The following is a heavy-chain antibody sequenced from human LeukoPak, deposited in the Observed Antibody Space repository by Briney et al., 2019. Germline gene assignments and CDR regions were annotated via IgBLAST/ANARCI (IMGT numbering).Heavy chain of an antibody. Sequence: SETLSLTCTVSGGSISSYYWSWIRQPPGEGLECIGYIHYSGSTNYKPSLKSRVTISVDTSKNQFSLKLSYVTAADTAVYYCARDSGTTGEVKFDPWGQGTLVTVSS. CDR1: GGSISSYY. CDR2: IHYSGST. J-gene: IGHJ5*02. CDR3: ARDSGTTGEVKFDP. V-gene: IGHV4-59*01. D-gene: IGHD3-10*01.